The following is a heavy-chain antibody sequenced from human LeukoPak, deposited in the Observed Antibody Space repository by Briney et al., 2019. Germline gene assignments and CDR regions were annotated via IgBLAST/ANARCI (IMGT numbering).Heavy chain of an antibody. CDR3: VRSSRGLDF. CDR1: GFTFSSHT. CDR2: ISSNGGST. V-gene: IGHV3-64D*09. D-gene: IGHD3-10*01. Sequence: GGSLRLSCSASGFTFSSHTMLWVRQAPGTGLEFVSIISSNGGSTYYADSVKGRFSISRHNSKHTLYLQMTSLRPEDTAVYYCVRSSRGLDFWGQGTTVAVSS. J-gene: IGHJ6*02.